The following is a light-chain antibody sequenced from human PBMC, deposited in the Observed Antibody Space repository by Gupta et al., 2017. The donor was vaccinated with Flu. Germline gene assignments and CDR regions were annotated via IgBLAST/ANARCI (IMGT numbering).Light chain of an antibody. CDR2: GDS. CDR1: NIRLKG. J-gene: IGLJ1*01. V-gene: IGLV3-21*02. Sequence: GTNIRLKGVHRYQQKPCQAPVLVVYGDSDRPSGIPERFSGSNSGDTATLTITRVEAGDEADYYCQMWITSSDRHCGFGTGTKVTVL. CDR3: QMWITSSDRHCG.